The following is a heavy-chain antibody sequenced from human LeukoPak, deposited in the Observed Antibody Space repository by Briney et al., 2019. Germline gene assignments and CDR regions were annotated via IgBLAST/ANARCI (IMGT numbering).Heavy chain of an antibody. CDR1: EFTFSDYY. CDR3: AKDYGDYEDHFDY. CDR2: ISSISSTR. J-gene: IGHJ4*02. D-gene: IGHD4-17*01. V-gene: IGHV3-11*04. Sequence: GGSLRLSCAASEFTFSDYYMSWVRQAPGKGLEWVSYISSISSTRYYADSVKGRFTISRDNAKNSLYLQMNSLRAEDTAVCYCAKDYGDYEDHFDYWGQGTLVTVSS.